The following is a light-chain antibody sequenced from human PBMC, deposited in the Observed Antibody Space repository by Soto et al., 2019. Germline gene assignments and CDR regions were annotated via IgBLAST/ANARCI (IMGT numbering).Light chain of an antibody. Sequence: QSVLTQPPSVSGSPGQSVAISCTVTSSDVGSYNRVSRYQQPPGAAPKLMIYEVSNRPSGVPDRFSGSKSGNTASLTISGLQAEDEADYYYNSYTGSRTYVFGPGTKVTAL. CDR3: NSYTGSRTYV. V-gene: IGLV2-18*02. CDR1: SSDVGSYNR. CDR2: EVS. J-gene: IGLJ1*01.